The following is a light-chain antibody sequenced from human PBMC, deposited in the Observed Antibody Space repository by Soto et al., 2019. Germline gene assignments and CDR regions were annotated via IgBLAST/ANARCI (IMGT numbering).Light chain of an antibody. CDR1: STDFVSYNR. CDR2: EVT. V-gene: IGLV2-18*02. CDR3: GSYTSTYVRI. J-gene: IGLJ1*01. Sequence: QSALTQPPSVSGSPGQSVTISCTGTSTDFVSYNRVSWYQQPPGTAPKLIIYEVTNRPSGVSDRFSGSKSGNVASLTISGLQAADEADYYCGSYTSTYVRIFGTGTKLTVL.